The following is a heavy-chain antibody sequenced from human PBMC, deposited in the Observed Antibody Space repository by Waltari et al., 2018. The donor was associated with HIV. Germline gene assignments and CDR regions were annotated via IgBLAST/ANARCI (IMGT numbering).Heavy chain of an antibody. V-gene: IGHV1-18*01. CDR3: ARLTHYYDTSGPDYYYYGMDV. CDR2: ISSYNGNT. D-gene: IGHD3-22*01. J-gene: IGHJ6*02. CDR1: GNTFTRYG. Sequence: QVQLVQSGAEVKKPGASVKVSCKASGNTFTRYGISWVRQAPGQGLEWMGWISSYNGNTNYAQKRQGRVSMTTETTTSTAYMELRSLRSDDTAVYYCARLTHYYDTSGPDYYYYGMDVWGQGTTVTVSS.